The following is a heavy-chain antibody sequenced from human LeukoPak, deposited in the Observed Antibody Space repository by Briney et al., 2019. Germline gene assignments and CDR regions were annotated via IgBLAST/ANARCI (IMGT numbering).Heavy chain of an antibody. CDR2: ISGSGGST. Sequence: GGSLRLTCAASGFTFSSYAMSWVRQAPGKGLEWVSAISGSGGSTYYADSVKGRFTISRDNSKNTLYLQMNSLRAEDTAVYYCAKRLERRGGSFDYWGQGTLVTVSS. J-gene: IGHJ4*02. D-gene: IGHD1-1*01. V-gene: IGHV3-23*01. CDR3: AKRLERRGGSFDY. CDR1: GFTFSSYA.